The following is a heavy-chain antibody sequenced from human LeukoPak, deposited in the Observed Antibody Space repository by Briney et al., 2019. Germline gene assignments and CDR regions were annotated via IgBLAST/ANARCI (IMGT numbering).Heavy chain of an antibody. CDR1: GYTFTSYG. CDR3: ARGKDYYDSSGYYFDY. V-gene: IGHV1-18*01. CDR2: ISAYNGNI. Sequence: GASVKVSCKASGYTFTSYGISWVRQAPGQGLEWMGWISAYNGNINYAQKLQARVTMTTDTSQSTSSMKPRSLSSDDTAVYYCARGKDYYDSSGYYFDYWGQGTLVTVSS. J-gene: IGHJ4*02. D-gene: IGHD3-22*01.